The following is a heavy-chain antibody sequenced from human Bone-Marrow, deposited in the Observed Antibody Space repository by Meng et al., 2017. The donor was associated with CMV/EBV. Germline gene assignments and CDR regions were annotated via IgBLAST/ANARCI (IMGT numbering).Heavy chain of an antibody. D-gene: IGHD2-21*01. CDR2: IIPILGIA. V-gene: IGHV1-69*04. CDR3: AREVVVVIPDIDYYYGMDV. J-gene: IGHJ6*02. Sequence: SVKVSCKASGGTFSSYTISWVRQAPGQGLEWMGRIIPILGIANYAQKFQGRVTITADKSTSTAYMELRSLRSYDTAVYYCAREVVVVIPDIDYYYGMDVWGQGTTVTVSS. CDR1: GGTFSSYT.